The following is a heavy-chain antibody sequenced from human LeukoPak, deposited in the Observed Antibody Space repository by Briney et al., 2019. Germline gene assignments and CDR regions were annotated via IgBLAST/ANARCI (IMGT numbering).Heavy chain of an antibody. J-gene: IGHJ5*02. CDR3: ARAGIAAANWFDP. CDR1: GFTFSDYY. Sequence: GGSLRLSCAASGFTFSDYYMSWIRQAPGKGLEWVSYISSSGSTISYADSVKGRFTISRDNAKNSLYLQMNSLRAEDTAVYYCARAGIAAANWFDPWGQGTLVTVSS. D-gene: IGHD6-13*01. CDR2: ISSSGSTI. V-gene: IGHV3-11*01.